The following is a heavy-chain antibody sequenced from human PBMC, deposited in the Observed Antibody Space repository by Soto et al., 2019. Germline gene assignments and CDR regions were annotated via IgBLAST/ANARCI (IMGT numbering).Heavy chain of an antibody. CDR2: FDPEDGET. Sequence: ASVKVSCKVSGYTLTELSMHWVRQAPGKGLEWMGGFDPEDGETIYAQKFQGRVTMTEDTSTDTAYMELSSLRSEDTAVYYCATDRPLSSGWYRYAFDIWGQGTMVTVSS. J-gene: IGHJ3*02. CDR3: ATDRPLSSGWYRYAFDI. D-gene: IGHD6-19*01. CDR1: GYTLTELS. V-gene: IGHV1-24*01.